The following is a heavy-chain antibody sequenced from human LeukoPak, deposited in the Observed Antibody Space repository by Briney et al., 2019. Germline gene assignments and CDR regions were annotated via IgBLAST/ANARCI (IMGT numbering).Heavy chain of an antibody. CDR3: AREFRTTTWSFDAFDL. CDR2: INPTSGAT. D-gene: IGHD1/OR15-1a*01. V-gene: IGHV1-2*02. CDR1: GYTFTDYY. Sequence: ASVKVSCKASGYTFTDYYMYWVRQAPGQGLDWVGWINPTSGATNYAQKFQGRVTMIRDTSNNTSYMELSRLRSDDTAVYYCAREFRTTTWSFDAFDLWGQGTMVTVSS. J-gene: IGHJ3*01.